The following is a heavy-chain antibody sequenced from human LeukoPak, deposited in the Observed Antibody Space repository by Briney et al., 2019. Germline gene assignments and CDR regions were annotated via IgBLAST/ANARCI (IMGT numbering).Heavy chain of an antibody. CDR2: ISYDGSNK. J-gene: IGHJ3*01. CDR1: GFTFSSYG. V-gene: IGHV3-30*18. CDR3: AKDPPLDL. Sequence: GGSLRLSCAASGFTFSSYGMHWVRQAPGKGLEWVAVISYDGSNKYYADSVKGRFTISRDNSKNTLYLQMNSLRAEDTAVYYCAKDPPLDLWGQGTMVTVSS.